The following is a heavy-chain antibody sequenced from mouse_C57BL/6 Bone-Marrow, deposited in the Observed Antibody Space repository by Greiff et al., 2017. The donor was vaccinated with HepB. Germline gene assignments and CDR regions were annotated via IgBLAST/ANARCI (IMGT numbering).Heavy chain of an antibody. CDR1: GYTFTDYN. J-gene: IGHJ1*03. V-gene: IGHV1-18*01. D-gene: IGHD1-1*01. CDR2: INPNNGGT. Sequence: VQLQQSGPELVKPGASVKIPCKASGYTFTDYNMDWVKQSHGKSLEWIGDINPNNGGTIYNQKFKGKATLTVDKSSSTAYMELRSLTSEDTAVYYCASPRYGGSYWYFDVWGTGTTVTVSS. CDR3: ASPRYGGSYWYFDV.